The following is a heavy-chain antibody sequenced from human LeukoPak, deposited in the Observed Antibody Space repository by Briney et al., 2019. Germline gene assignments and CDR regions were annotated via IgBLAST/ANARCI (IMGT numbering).Heavy chain of an antibody. Sequence: SETLSLTCTVSGDSISTYYWGWIRQPAGKRLEWIGRIYTSGSTNYNPSLESRVTMSVDTSKNQFSLNLSSVTAADTAVYYCARATGSGWFKNAFDIWGQGTMVTVSS. D-gene: IGHD6-19*01. V-gene: IGHV4-4*07. J-gene: IGHJ3*02. CDR1: GDSISTYY. CDR3: ARATGSGWFKNAFDI. CDR2: IYTSGST.